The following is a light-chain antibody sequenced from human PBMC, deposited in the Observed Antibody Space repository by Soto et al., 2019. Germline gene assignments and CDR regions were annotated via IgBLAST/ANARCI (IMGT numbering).Light chain of an antibody. Sequence: QSALTQPPSASGSPGQSVTISCTGTSSDVGAYNYVSWYQQHPGKAPKRIIYEVTKRPSGVPDRFSASKSGNAASLTVSGLQADDEADYYCISYAGSNNFEVFGGGTKVTVL. J-gene: IGLJ2*01. CDR3: ISYAGSNNFEV. CDR2: EVT. V-gene: IGLV2-8*01. CDR1: SSDVGAYNY.